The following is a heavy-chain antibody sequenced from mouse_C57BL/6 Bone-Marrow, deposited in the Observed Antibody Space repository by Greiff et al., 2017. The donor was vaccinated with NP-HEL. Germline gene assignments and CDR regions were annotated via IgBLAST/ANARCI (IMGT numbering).Heavy chain of an antibody. CDR1: GFTFSSYG. J-gene: IGHJ2*01. CDR2: ISSGGSYT. V-gene: IGHV5-6*01. CDR3: ARHIWDY. Sequence: EVQLVESGGDLVKPGGSLKLSCAASGFTFSSYGMSWVRQTPDKRLEWVATISSGGSYTYYLDSVKGRFTISRDNAKNTLYLQMSSLKSEDTAMYYCARHIWDYWGQGTTLTVSS.